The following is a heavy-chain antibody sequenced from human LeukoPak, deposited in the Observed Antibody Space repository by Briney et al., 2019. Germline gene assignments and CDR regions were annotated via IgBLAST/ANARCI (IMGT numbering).Heavy chain of an antibody. V-gene: IGHV3-7*01. CDR2: IKQDGSEK. Sequence: PGGSLRLSCAASGFTFSSYWMSWVRLAPGKGLEWVANIKQDGSEKYYVDSVKGRFTISRDNAKNSLYLQMNSLRAEDTAVYYCARGGNYYYYYMDVWGKGTAVTISS. CDR3: ARGGNYYYYYMDV. J-gene: IGHJ6*03. CDR1: GFTFSSYW.